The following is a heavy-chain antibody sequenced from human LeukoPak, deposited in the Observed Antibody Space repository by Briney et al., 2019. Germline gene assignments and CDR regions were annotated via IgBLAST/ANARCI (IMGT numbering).Heavy chain of an antibody. Sequence: SQTLSLTCAVSGGSLSSGGYSWSWIRQPPGKGLEWIGYIYHSGSTYYNPSLKSRVTISVDRSKNQFSLKLCSVTAADTAVYYCARVYQLLTSYFDYWGQGTLVTVSS. CDR1: GGSLSSGGYS. CDR3: ARVYQLLTSYFDY. V-gene: IGHV4-30-2*01. D-gene: IGHD2-2*01. CDR2: IYHSGST. J-gene: IGHJ4*02.